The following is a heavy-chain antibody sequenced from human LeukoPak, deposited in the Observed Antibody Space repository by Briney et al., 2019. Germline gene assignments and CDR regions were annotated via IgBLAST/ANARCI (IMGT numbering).Heavy chain of an antibody. CDR1: GFTFSSYS. J-gene: IGHJ4*02. CDR2: ISSSSSYI. D-gene: IGHD6-6*01. CDR3: ASSSPGEACDY. Sequence: GGSLRLSCAASGFTFSSYSMNWVRQAPGKGLEGVSSISSSSSYIYYADSVKGRFTISRDNAKNSLYLQMNSLRAEDTAVYYCASSSPGEACDYWGQGTLVTVSS. V-gene: IGHV3-21*01.